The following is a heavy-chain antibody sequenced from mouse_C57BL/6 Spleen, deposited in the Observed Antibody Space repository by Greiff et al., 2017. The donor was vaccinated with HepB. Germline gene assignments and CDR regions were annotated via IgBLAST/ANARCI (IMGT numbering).Heavy chain of an antibody. CDR1: GYTFTSYW. CDR2: IDPSDSET. CDR3: ATSSGYAGLYYFDY. V-gene: IGHV1-52*01. Sequence: VKLQQPGAELVRPGSSVKLSCKASGYTFTSYWMHWVKQRPIQGLEWIGNIDPSDSETHYNQKFKDKATLTVDKSSSTAYMQLSSLTSEDSAVYYCATSSGYAGLYYFDYWGQGTTLTVSS. D-gene: IGHD3-2*02. J-gene: IGHJ2*01.